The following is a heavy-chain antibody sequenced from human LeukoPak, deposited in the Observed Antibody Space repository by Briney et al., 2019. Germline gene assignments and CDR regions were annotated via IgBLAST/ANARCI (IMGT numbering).Heavy chain of an antibody. V-gene: IGHV4-34*01. CDR1: GGSFSGYY. D-gene: IGHD3-22*01. CDR2: INHSGST. J-gene: IGHJ4*02. CDR3: ARAWYYYDSSGYYPFDY. Sequence: PSETLSLTCAVYGGSFSGYYWSWIRQPPGKGLEWIGEINHSGSTNYNPSLKSRVTISVDTSKNQFSLKLSSVTAADTAVYYCARAWYYYDSSGYYPFDYWGQGTPVTVSS.